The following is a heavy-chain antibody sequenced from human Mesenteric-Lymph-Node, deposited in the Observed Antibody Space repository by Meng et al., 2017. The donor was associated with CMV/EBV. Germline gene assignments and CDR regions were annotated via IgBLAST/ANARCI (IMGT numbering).Heavy chain of an antibody. V-gene: IGHV3-9*01. D-gene: IGHD3-10*01. CDR2: ISWNSGST. CDR1: GFIFDDYA. J-gene: IGHJ4*02. CDR3: AKGPHYYVSGSYSSPFDY. Sequence: GGSLRLSCAASGFIFDDYAMFWVRQPPGKGLEWVSGISWNSGSTGYADSVKGRFTISRDNAKKSLYLQMNSLRAEDTAFYYCAKGPHYYVSGSYSSPFDYWGQGTLVTVSS.